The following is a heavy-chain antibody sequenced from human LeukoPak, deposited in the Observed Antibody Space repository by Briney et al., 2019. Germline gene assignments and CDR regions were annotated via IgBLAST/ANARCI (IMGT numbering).Heavy chain of an antibody. D-gene: IGHD3-22*01. V-gene: IGHV3-30*04. CDR1: GFTFSSYA. CDR3: ARAPGLGDSSGYYFDY. CDR2: ISYDGSNK. J-gene: IGHJ4*02. Sequence: GGSLTLSCAASGFTFSSYAMHWVRQAPGKGLEWVAVISYDGSNKYYADSVKGRFTISRDNSKNTLYLQMNSLRAEDTAVYYCARAPGLGDSSGYYFDYWGQGTLVTVSS.